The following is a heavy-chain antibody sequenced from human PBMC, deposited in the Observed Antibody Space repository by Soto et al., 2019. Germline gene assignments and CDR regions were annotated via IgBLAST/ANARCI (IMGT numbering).Heavy chain of an antibody. J-gene: IGHJ6*02. CDR1: GFTFSSYA. Sequence: EVQLLESGGGLVQPGGSLRLSCAASGFTFSSYAMSWVRQAPGKGLEWVSAITGSGGRTYYADSVKGRFTISRDNSKNTLYLQMNRLRAEATAVYYCAKGLTGAPYYAMDVWGQGTTVTVSS. CDR3: AKGLTGAPYYAMDV. V-gene: IGHV3-23*01. CDR2: ITGSGGRT. D-gene: IGHD7-27*01.